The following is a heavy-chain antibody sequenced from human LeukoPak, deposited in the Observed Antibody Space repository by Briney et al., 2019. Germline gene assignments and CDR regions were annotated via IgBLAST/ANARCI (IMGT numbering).Heavy chain of an antibody. D-gene: IGHD5-18*01. CDR1: GGSISSYY. J-gene: IGHJ4*02. V-gene: IGHV4-59*08. CDR3: ARHLGGYSYGYYFDY. CDR2: IYYSGST. Sequence: SETLSLTCTVSGGSISSYYWSWIRQPPGKGLEWIGYIYYSGSTNYNPSLKSRVTISVDTSKNQFSLKLSSVTAADTAVYYCARHLGGYSYGYYFDYWGQGTLVTVSS.